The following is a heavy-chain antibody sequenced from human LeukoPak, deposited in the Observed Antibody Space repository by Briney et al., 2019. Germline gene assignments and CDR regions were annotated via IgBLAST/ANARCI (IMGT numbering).Heavy chain of an antibody. V-gene: IGHV4-34*01. J-gene: IGHJ3*02. Sequence: SETLSLTCAVYGGSFSGYYWSWIRQPPGKGLEWIGEINHSGSTNYNPSLKSRVTISVDTSKDQFSLKLSSVTAADTAVYYCARRRAYYYDSSGYYYAAFDIWGQGTMVTVSS. CDR1: GGSFSGYY. CDR2: INHSGST. D-gene: IGHD3-22*01. CDR3: ARRRAYYYDSSGYYYAAFDI.